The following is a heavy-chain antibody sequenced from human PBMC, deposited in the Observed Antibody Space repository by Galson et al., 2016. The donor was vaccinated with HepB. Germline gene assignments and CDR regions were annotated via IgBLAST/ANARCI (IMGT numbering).Heavy chain of an antibody. D-gene: IGHD5-12*01. CDR2: ISYDGSNK. J-gene: IGHJ4*02. Sequence: SLRLSCAASGFTFSSYGMHWVRQAPGKGLEWVAGISYDGSNKYYADSVKGRFTISRDNSKNTLYLQMNSLRAEDTAVYYCAKWGGCGYEWDRLDYWGQGTLVTVSP. CDR1: GFTFSSYG. CDR3: AKWGGCGYEWDRLDY. V-gene: IGHV3-30*18.